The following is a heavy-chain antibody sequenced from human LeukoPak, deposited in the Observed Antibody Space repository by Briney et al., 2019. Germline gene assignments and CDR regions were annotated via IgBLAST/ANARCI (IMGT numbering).Heavy chain of an antibody. V-gene: IGHV4-39*07. Sequence: SETLSLTCTVSGGSISSSSYYWGWIRQPPGKGLEWIGSIYYSGSTYYNPSLKSRVTISVDTSKNQFSLKLSSVTAADTAVYYCARGGWELIFDYWGQGTLVTVSS. D-gene: IGHD1-26*01. CDR2: IYYSGST. CDR3: ARGGWELIFDY. J-gene: IGHJ4*02. CDR1: GGSISSSSYY.